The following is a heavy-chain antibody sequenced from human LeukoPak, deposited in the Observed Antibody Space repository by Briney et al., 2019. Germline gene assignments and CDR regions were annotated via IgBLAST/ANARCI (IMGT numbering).Heavy chain of an antibody. CDR3: ARQSRITMIRGPYGMDV. V-gene: IGHV4-59*08. J-gene: IGHJ6*02. CDR1: GGSISSYY. Sequence: PSETLPLTCTVSGGSISSYYWSWIRQPPGKGLEWIGYIYYSGSTNYNPSLKSRVTISVDTSKNQFSLKLSSVTAADTAVYYCARQSRITMIRGPYGMDVWGQGTTVTVSS. D-gene: IGHD3-10*01. CDR2: IYYSGST.